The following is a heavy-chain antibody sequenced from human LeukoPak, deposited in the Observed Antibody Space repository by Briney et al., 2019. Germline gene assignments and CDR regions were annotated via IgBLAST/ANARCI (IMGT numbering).Heavy chain of an antibody. Sequence: GGSLRLSCAASGFTFSSYEMNWVRQAPGKGLEWVSYISSSGSTMYYADSVKGRFTISRDNAKNSLYLQMNSLRAEDTAVYYCARDYCSGGSCYSDYWGQGTLVTVSS. CDR1: GFTFSSYE. J-gene: IGHJ4*02. D-gene: IGHD2-15*01. V-gene: IGHV3-48*03. CDR2: ISSSGSTM. CDR3: ARDYCSGGSCYSDY.